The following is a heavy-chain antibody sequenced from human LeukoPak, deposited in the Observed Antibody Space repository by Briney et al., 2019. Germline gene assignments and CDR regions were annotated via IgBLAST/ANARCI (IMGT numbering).Heavy chain of an antibody. V-gene: IGHV3-15*01. J-gene: IGHJ4*02. Sequence: PGGSLRLSCAASGFTFSNAWMSWVRQAPGKGLEWVGRIKSKTDGGTTDYAAPVKGRFTISRDDSKNTLYLQMNSLKTEDTAVYYCAKDIAGAAPGVFDHWGQGILVTVSS. CDR3: AKDIAGAAPGVFDH. D-gene: IGHD6-13*01. CDR1: GFTFSNAW. CDR2: IKSKTDGGTT.